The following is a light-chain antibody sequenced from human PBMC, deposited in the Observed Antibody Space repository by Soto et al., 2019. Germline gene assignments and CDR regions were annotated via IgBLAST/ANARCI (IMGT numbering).Light chain of an antibody. CDR3: QQYSDSPLT. CDR1: QTVRTNY. Sequence: EIVLTQSPGTLSLSPGERATLSCRASQTVRTNYLAWFQHKPGQAPRLLIYGASSMATGIPDRFSGSGSGTDFTLTINRLEPEDVAVYFCQQYSDSPLTFGGGTKVEIK. CDR2: GAS. J-gene: IGKJ4*01. V-gene: IGKV3-20*01.